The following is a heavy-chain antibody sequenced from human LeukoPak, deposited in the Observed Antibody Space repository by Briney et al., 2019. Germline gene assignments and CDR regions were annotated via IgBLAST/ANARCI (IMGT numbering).Heavy chain of an antibody. V-gene: IGHV3-30*02. Sequence: PGRSLRLSCAASGFTFSSYGMHWVCQAPGKGLDWVAFIRYDGNNKLYADSVKGRFTISRDNSKNTLYLHINSLRAEDTAVYYCVKDNPLDYWGQGTLVIVSS. CDR2: IRYDGNNK. D-gene: IGHD1-14*01. CDR1: GFTFSSYG. J-gene: IGHJ4*02. CDR3: VKDNPLDY.